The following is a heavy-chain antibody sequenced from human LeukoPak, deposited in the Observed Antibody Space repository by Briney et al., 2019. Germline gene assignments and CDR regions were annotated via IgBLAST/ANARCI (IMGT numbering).Heavy chain of an antibody. Sequence: ASVKVSCKASGYTFTGYYIHWVRQAPGQGPEWMGWINPNSGGTNYAQKFQGRVTMTRDTSITTAYMNLSRLRSDDTAVYYCARDLGIAVAGKKNDYWGQGTLVTVSS. CDR3: ARDLGIAVAGKKNDY. V-gene: IGHV1-2*02. CDR1: GYTFTGYY. CDR2: INPNSGGT. J-gene: IGHJ4*02. D-gene: IGHD6-19*01.